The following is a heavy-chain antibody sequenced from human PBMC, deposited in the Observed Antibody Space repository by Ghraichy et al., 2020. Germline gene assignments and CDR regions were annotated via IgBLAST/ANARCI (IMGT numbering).Heavy chain of an antibody. V-gene: IGHV3-20*04. CDR3: AREQYQLPTYSSGWLDY. Sequence: ETLSLTCAASGFTFDDYGMSWVRQAPGKGLEWVSGINWNGGSTGYADSVKGRFTISRDNAKNSLYLQMNSLRAEDTALYYCAREQYQLPTYSSGWLDYWGQGTLVTVSS. CDR2: INWNGGST. J-gene: IGHJ4*02. D-gene: IGHD6-19*01. CDR1: GFTFDDYG.